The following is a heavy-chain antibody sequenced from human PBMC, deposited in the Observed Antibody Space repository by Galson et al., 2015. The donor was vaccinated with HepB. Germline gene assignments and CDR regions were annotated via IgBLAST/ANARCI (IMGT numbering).Heavy chain of an antibody. V-gene: IGHV3-48*01. D-gene: IGHD1-14*01. Sequence: SLRLSCAASGFTFSSYSMNWVRQAPGKGLEWVSYISSSSSTIYYADSVKGRFTISRDNAKNSLYLQMNSLRAEDTAVYYCARGNHYGMDVWGQGTTVIVSS. CDR1: GFTFSSYS. CDR3: ARGNHYGMDV. J-gene: IGHJ6*02. CDR2: ISSSSSTI.